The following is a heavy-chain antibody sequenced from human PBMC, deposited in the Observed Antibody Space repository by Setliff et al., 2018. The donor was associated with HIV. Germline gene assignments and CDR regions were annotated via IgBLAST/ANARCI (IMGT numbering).Heavy chain of an antibody. D-gene: IGHD3-22*01. CDR1: GFSFSNYG. J-gene: IGHJ4*02. CDR2: MLYDGSDR. Sequence: GGSLRLSCVASGFSFSNYGMHWVRQAPGKGLEWVAVMLYDGSDRYYADSVKGRFTISRDNSKKTLYLQMNSLRPEDTAVYYCARAYNVYDYRFDSSGYDYWGQGTLVTVSS. CDR3: ARAYNVYDYRFDSSGYDY. V-gene: IGHV3-30*03.